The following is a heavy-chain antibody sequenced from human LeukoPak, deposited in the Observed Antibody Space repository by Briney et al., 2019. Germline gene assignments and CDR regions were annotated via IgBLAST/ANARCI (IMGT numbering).Heavy chain of an antibody. CDR2: ISSSSSTI. Sequence: GGSLRLSCAASGFTFNSYSMNWVRQAPGKGLEWVSYISSSSSTIYYADSVKGRFTITRDNAQNSLTLHMNTLRADDTAVYYCAKDGGTHFDHWGQGTLVTVSS. J-gene: IGHJ4*02. CDR3: AKDGGTHFDH. D-gene: IGHD1-26*01. V-gene: IGHV3-48*01. CDR1: GFTFNSYS.